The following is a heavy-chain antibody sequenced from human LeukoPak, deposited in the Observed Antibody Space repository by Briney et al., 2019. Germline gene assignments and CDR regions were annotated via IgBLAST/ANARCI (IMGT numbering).Heavy chain of an antibody. Sequence: GGSLRLSCAASGFTFSGYAMAWVRQAPGMGLEWVSTITRSAGSTHYADSVKGRFTISRDDSKNTLYLQMNSLRAEDTAVYYCAKGQGPCISRWHFDYWGQGSLVTVSS. CDR3: AKGQGPCISRWHFDY. D-gene: IGHD2-8*01. J-gene: IGHJ4*02. CDR2: ITRSAGST. CDR1: GFTFSGYA. V-gene: IGHV3-23*01.